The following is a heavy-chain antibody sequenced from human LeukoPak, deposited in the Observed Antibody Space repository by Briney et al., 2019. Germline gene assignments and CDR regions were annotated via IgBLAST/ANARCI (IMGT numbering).Heavy chain of an antibody. CDR2: ISNSGGST. CDR3: AKGSYYDSSGSFYFDY. V-gene: IGHV3-23*01. Sequence: TGGSLRLSCAASGFTFSSYVMSWVRQAPGKGLEWVSSISNSGGSTYYADSVKGRFTISRDNSKNTLYLQMNSLRAEDTAVYYCAKGSYYDSSGSFYFDYWGQGTLVTVSS. CDR1: GFTFSSYV. D-gene: IGHD3-22*01. J-gene: IGHJ4*02.